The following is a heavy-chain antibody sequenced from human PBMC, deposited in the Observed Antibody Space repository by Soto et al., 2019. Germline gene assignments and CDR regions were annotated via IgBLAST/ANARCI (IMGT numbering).Heavy chain of an antibody. Sequence: GASVKVSCKASGYSFTAQFLHWVRKAPGEGLEWMGWINPTTGATRYAQKFQGRVTMTRDTSMSTVYLEVSSLRPDDTAVYYCAKGDSSLVSWFDPWGQGTLVTVSS. J-gene: IGHJ5*02. D-gene: IGHD6-19*01. V-gene: IGHV1-2*02. CDR3: AKGDSSLVSWFDP. CDR2: INPTTGAT. CDR1: GYSFTAQF.